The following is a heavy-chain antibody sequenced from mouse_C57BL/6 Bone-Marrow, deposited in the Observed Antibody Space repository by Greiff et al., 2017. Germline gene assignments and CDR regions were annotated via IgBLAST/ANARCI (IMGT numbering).Heavy chain of an antibody. CDR2: LYPRNGNT. V-gene: IGHV1-81*01. D-gene: IGHD2-4*01. CDR1: GYTFTSYG. J-gene: IGHJ3*01. CDR3: ARSDYAFTWFAY. Sequence: VKLQQSGAELVRPGASVKLSCKASGYTFTSYGISWVKQSTGQSLEWIGELYPRNGNTNYNEKFKGKATLTADKSYRTAYMELRSLTSEASAVDVCARSDYAFTWFAYWGQGTLVTVSA.